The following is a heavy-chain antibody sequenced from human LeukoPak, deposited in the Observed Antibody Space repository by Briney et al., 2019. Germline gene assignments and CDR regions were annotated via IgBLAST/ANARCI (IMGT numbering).Heavy chain of an antibody. CDR3: AKSSPVTFMRTYFDY. CDR1: GFTFSSYG. D-gene: IGHD3-16*01. Sequence: PGGSLRLSCAASGFTFSSYGMSWVRQAPGKGLEWVSAISGSGGSTYYADSVKGRFTISRDNSKNTLYLQMNSLRAEDTAVYYCAKSSPVTFMRTYFDYWGQGTLDTVSS. CDR2: ISGSGGST. J-gene: IGHJ4*02. V-gene: IGHV3-23*01.